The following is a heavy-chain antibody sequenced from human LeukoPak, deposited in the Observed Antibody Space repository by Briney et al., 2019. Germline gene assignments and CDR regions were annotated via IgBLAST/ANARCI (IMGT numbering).Heavy chain of an antibody. CDR2: IYYSGST. V-gene: IGHV4-39*01. J-gene: IGHJ4*02. Sequence: PSETLSLTCTVSGGSISSRRYYWGWIRQPPGKGLEWIGSIYYSGSTYYNPSLKSRVTISVDTSKNQFSLKLSSVTAADTAVYYCASHNSGVVIATGSPGDYWGQGSLVTVSS. D-gene: IGHD2-21*01. CDR3: ASHNSGVVIATGSPGDY. CDR1: GGSISSRRYY.